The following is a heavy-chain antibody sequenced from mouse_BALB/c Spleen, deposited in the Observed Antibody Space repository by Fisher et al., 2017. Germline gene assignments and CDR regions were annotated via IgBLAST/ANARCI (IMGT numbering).Heavy chain of an antibody. V-gene: IGHV1-69*02. CDR3: ARSGYFSYWYFDV. J-gene: IGHJ1*01. D-gene: IGHD2-12*01. Sequence: KFKGKATLTVDKSSSTAYMQLSSLTSEDSAVYYCARSGYFSYWYFDVWGAGTTVTVSS.